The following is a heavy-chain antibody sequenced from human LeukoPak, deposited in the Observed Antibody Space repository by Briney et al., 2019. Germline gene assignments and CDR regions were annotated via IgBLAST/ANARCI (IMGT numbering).Heavy chain of an antibody. CDR2: MNPNSGNT. V-gene: IGHV1-8*01. Sequence: ASVNVSFKSSVYTFTIYDINWVRQATGQGLEGMGWMNPNSGNTGYAQKFQGRVTMTRNTSISTAYMELSSLRSEDTAVYYCAGGRGMIVSGWFDPWGQGTLVTVSS. J-gene: IGHJ5*02. D-gene: IGHD3-22*01. CDR1: VYTFTIYD. CDR3: AGGRGMIVSGWFDP.